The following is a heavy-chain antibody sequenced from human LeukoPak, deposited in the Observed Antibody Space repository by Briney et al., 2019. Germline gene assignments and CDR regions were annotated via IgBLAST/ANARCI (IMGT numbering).Heavy chain of an antibody. V-gene: IGHV3-13*01. J-gene: IGHJ3*01. CDR2: VGIAGDT. CDR3: AREGRMGTADAFDV. D-gene: IGHD1-14*01. Sequence: GGFLRLSCAASGFTFNNYEMHWVRQTAGKGLEWVSAVGIAGDTFYAGSVKGRFSISRDNAESSLFLQMNSLRAGDTAVYYCAREGRMGTADAFDVWGQGTMDTVSS. CDR1: GFTFNNYE.